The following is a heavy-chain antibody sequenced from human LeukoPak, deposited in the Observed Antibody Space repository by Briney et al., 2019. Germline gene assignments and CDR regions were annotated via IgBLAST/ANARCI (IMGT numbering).Heavy chain of an antibody. CDR1: GFTFSSYW. Sequence: PGGSLRLSCAASGFTFSSYWMSWVRQAPGKGLEWVANIKQDGSEKYYVDSVKGRFTISSDNAKNSLYLQMNSLRAEDTAVYYCARVSTYYYDSSGYFVTMQYYFDYWGQGTLVTVSS. CDR3: ARVSTYYYDSSGYFVTMQYYFDY. D-gene: IGHD3-22*01. V-gene: IGHV3-7*04. CDR2: IKQDGSEK. J-gene: IGHJ4*02.